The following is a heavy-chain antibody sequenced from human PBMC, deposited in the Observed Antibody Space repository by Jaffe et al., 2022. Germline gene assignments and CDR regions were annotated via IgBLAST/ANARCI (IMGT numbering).Heavy chain of an antibody. D-gene: IGHD5-12*01. CDR1: GFTFSSYW. J-gene: IGHJ4*02. Sequence: EVQLVESGGGLVQPGGSLRLSCAASGFTFSSYWMSWVRQAPGKGLEWVANIKQDGSEKYYVDSVKGRFTISRDNAKNSLYLQMNSLRAEDTAVYYCARVVYSGYVNYFDYWGQGTLVTVSS. CDR3: ARVVYSGYVNYFDY. CDR2: IKQDGSEK. V-gene: IGHV3-7*01.